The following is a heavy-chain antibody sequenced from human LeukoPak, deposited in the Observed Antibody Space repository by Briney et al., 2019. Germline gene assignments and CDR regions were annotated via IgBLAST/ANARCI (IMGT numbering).Heavy chain of an antibody. D-gene: IGHD4-17*01. CDR2: IRSYGSYI. CDR3: AREGGQGDYGDYSWDMYFDL. CDR1: GFTFDSYN. V-gene: IGHV3-21*01. Sequence: GGSLRLSCAASGFTFDSYNMNWVRQAPGKWLEWVASIRSYGSYIHHADSVKGRFTISSDAAKKSLYLQMNSLRAEDTAVYYCAREGGQGDYGDYSWDMYFDLWGRGTVVTVSS. J-gene: IGHJ2*01.